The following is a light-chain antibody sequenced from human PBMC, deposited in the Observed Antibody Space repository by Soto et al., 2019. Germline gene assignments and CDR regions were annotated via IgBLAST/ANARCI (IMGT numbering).Light chain of an antibody. V-gene: IGKV3-15*01. CDR1: QNIVTN. CDR3: QQYGSSSWT. Sequence: IVMTQSPVTLSVSPGERATLSCRASQNIVTNLAWYQQKPGQAPRLVIYDASTRATDIPARFSGSGFGTEFILTISSLQSADFEVYYCQQYGSSSWTLGQGTKVDIK. CDR2: DAS. J-gene: IGKJ1*01.